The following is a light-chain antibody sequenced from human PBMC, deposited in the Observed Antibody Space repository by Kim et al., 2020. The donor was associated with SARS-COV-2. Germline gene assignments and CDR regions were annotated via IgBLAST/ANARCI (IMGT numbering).Light chain of an antibody. Sequence: QAVTISCTGTDSDVSGYTYVSWYQQRTVKAPILMIYNISKRPSGVPDRFSGSKSGDTASLTISGLQAEDEADYYCCSYAGSFSGVFGGGTQLTVL. J-gene: IGLJ3*02. CDR3: CSYAGSFSGV. CDR1: DSDVSGYTY. CDR2: NIS. V-gene: IGLV2-11*01.